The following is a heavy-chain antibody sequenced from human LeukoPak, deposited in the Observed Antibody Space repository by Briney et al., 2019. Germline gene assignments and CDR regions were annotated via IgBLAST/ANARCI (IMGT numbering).Heavy chain of an antibody. CDR2: IYSGGST. J-gene: IGHJ2*01. V-gene: IGHV3-53*04. Sequence: GGSLRLSCAASGFTFDDYAMHWVRQAPGKGLEWVSVIYSGGSTYYADSVKGRFTISRHNSKNTLYLQMNSLRTEDTAVYYCVRPSTVWLYFDLWGRGTLVTVSS. D-gene: IGHD4-17*01. CDR1: GFTFDDYA. CDR3: VRPSTVWLYFDL.